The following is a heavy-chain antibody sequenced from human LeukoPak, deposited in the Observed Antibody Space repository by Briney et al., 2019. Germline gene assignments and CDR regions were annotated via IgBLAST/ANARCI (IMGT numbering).Heavy chain of an antibody. CDR3: ARDQLVRSAVDGVVAASTRYYAMDV. Sequence: GASVKVSCKASGYTFTGYYVHWVRQAPGQGLEWLGWINPNSGGANYAQKFQGRVTMTRDTSISTAYMDLSRLRSDDTAVYYCARDQLVRSAVDGVVAASTRYYAMDVWGQGTTVTVSS. V-gene: IGHV1-2*02. J-gene: IGHJ6*02. CDR1: GYTFTGYY. D-gene: IGHD2-2*01. CDR2: INPNSGGA.